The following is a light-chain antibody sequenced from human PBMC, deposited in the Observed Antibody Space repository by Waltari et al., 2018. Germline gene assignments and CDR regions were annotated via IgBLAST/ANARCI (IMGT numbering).Light chain of an antibody. CDR1: QNIRTR. Sequence: DVQMTQSPSSLSASIADRVTITCRASQNIRTRLIWYQQKPGRALKVLIYEVSNLQSGVPSRFSGTGSGTDFTLTISSPQPEDSATYYCQQSSHIPYTFGQGTKLEIK. CDR2: EVS. J-gene: IGKJ2*01. V-gene: IGKV1-39*01. CDR3: QQSSHIPYT.